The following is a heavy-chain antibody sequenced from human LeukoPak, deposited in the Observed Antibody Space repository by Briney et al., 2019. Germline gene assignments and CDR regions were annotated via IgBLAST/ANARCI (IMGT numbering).Heavy chain of an antibody. J-gene: IGHJ3*02. CDR3: ATPYSGGYQGLDI. CDR2: IYYSGST. CDR1: CGSISTNKYY. V-gene: IGHV4-39*01. D-gene: IGHD1-26*01. Sequence: SETVSLTCTVSCGSISTNKYYWGWIRQPPGKGLEWIGSIYYSGSTYYNPTLKSRVTIFVDTSKNQFSLKLSSVTAADTAVYYCATPYSGGYQGLDIWGQGTMVTVS.